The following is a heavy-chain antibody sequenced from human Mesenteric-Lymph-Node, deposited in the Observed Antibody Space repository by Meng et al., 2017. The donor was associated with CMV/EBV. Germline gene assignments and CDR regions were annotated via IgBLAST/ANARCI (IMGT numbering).Heavy chain of an antibody. V-gene: IGHV4-4*02. CDR1: GFSISGSNW. CDR3: AMTACYTCNY. Sequence: LTCAVSGFSISGSNWWSWVRQPPGKGLQWIGEIFHTGSTNYNPSLKSRVTMSVDKSKNQFSLKLSSVTAADTAVYYCAMTACYTCNYWGQGTLVTVSS. J-gene: IGHJ4*02. D-gene: IGHD2-15*01. CDR2: IFHTGST.